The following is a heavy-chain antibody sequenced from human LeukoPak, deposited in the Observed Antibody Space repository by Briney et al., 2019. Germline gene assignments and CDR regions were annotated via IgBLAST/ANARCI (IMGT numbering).Heavy chain of an antibody. CDR2: TYYRSKWYN. CDR3: ARAVLSGSYRLDY. D-gene: IGHD1-26*01. J-gene: IGHJ4*02. CDR1: GDSVSSNNAA. V-gene: IGHV6-1*01. Sequence: SQTLSLTCAIPGDSVSSNNAAWNWIRQSPSRGLEWLGRTYYRSKWYNDYAVSVKSRISINPDTSKNQFSLQLNSVTPEDTAVYYCARAVLSGSYRLDYWGQGTLVTVSS.